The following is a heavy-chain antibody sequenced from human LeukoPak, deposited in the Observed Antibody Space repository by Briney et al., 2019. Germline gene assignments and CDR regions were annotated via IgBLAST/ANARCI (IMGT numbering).Heavy chain of an antibody. V-gene: IGHV3-21*01. CDR3: ARDGDPAYDFWSGYYTPFDY. J-gene: IGHJ4*02. CDR2: ISSSSSYI. D-gene: IGHD3-3*01. Sequence: GGSLRLSCAASGFTFSSYSMNWVRQAPGKGLEWVSSISSSSSYIYYADSVKGRFPISRDNAKNSLYLQMNSLRAVDTAVYYCARDGDPAYDFWSGYYTPFDYWGQGTLVTVSS. CDR1: GFTFSSYS.